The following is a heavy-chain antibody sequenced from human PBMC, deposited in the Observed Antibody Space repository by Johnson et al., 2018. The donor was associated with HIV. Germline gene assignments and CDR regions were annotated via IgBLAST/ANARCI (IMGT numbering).Heavy chain of an antibody. CDR3: ARAAFYYDPSGYLTRPRAFDI. CDR1: GFTVSSNY. J-gene: IGHJ3*02. V-gene: IGHV3-66*01. D-gene: IGHD3-22*01. CDR2: IDFDGDT. Sequence: VQLVESGGGLVQPGGSLRLSCAASGFTVSSNYMSWVRQAPGKGLEWVSEIDFDGDTYYPDSVKGRFIASRDTDKNSIYLQVNTLTVGDTAVYYCARAAFYYDPSGYLTRPRAFDIWGQGTMVTVYS.